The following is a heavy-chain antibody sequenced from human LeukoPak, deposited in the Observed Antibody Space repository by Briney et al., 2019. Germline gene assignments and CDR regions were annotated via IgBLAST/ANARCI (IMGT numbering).Heavy chain of an antibody. J-gene: IGHJ3*02. CDR2: ISSNGGST. CDR3: ARVRYSLGAFDI. CDR1: GFTFSNYG. V-gene: IGHV3-64*01. Sequence: GGSLRLSCAASGFTFSNYGMHWVRQAPGKGLEYVSAISSNGGSTYYANSVKGRFTISRDNAKNSLYLQMNSLRAEDTAVYYCARVRYSLGAFDIWGQGTMVTVSS. D-gene: IGHD2-15*01.